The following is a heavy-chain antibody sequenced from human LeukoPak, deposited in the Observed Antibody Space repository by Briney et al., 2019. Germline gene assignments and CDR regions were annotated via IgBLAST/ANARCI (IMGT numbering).Heavy chain of an antibody. CDR3: ARVTGQMTTVFNGVRRWFDP. CDR1: GGSISSDDYH. D-gene: IGHD4-17*01. CDR2: IYNSGST. Sequence: PSETLSLTCTVSGGSISSDDYHWSWIRRPPGKGLVWIGNIYNSGSTYFNPSLKSRVSISMDRSKNHFSLKLNSVTAADTGVYYCARVTGQMTTVFNGVRRWFDPWGQGALVTVSS. V-gene: IGHV4-30-4*01. J-gene: IGHJ5*02.